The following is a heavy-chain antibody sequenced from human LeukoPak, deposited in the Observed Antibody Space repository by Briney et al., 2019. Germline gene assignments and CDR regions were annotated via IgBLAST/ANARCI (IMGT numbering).Heavy chain of an antibody. CDR1: GASISNLY. CDR3: ARDSGTTGEVRFDP. J-gene: IGHJ5*02. D-gene: IGHD3-10*01. V-gene: IGHV4-4*07. Sequence: SETLSLTCTVSGASISNLYLSWIRQPAGKGLEWIGRLYDSGSTNYNPSLKSRVTMSVDTSTNQFFLKMTSVTAADTGVYSCARDSGTTGEVRFDPWGRGTLVTVSS. CDR2: LYDSGST.